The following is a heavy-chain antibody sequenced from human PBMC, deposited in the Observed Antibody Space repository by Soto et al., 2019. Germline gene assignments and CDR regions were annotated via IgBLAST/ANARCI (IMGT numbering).Heavy chain of an antibody. CDR2: IIPMLAAP. V-gene: IGHV1-69*01. D-gene: IGHD2-21*01. Sequence: QGQLVQSGAEVKKPGSSVKVSCKASGGSFRTYAINWVRQAPGQGLEWMGGIIPMLAAPTYAQKFQGRLTITEDESTATVYMELSSLTSEDTAVYYCARVGPPSPSVIWFFDLWGRGTLVTVSS. CDR1: GGSFRTYA. J-gene: IGHJ2*01. CDR3: ARVGPPSPSVIWFFDL.